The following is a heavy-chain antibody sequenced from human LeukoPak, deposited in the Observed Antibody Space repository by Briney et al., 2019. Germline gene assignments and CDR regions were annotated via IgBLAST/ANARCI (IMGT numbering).Heavy chain of an antibody. CDR3: AKASGTLEYSSSFGY. V-gene: IGHV3-23*01. D-gene: IGHD6-6*01. J-gene: IGHJ4*02. CDR1: GFTFSSYA. CDR2: ISDSGRNT. Sequence: PGGSLRLSCAASGFTFSSYAMGWVRQAPGKGLEWVSTISDSGRNTYYADSVKGRFTISRDNSKNTLYLQMNSLRAEDTAVYYCAKASGTLEYSSSFGYWGQGTLVTVSS.